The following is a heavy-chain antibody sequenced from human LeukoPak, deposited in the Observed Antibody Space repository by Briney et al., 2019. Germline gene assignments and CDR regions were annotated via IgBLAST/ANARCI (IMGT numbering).Heavy chain of an antibody. CDR2: INHSGST. J-gene: IGHJ4*02. V-gene: IGHV4-34*01. CDR3: ARDFYDILTGYYAYFDC. D-gene: IGHD3-9*01. Sequence: PSETLSLICAVYGGSFSGYYWSWIRQPPGKGLEWIGEINHSGSTNYNPSLKSRVTISVDTSKNQFSLKLSSVTAADTAVYYCARDFYDILTGYYAYFDCWGQGTLVTVSS. CDR1: GGSFSGYY.